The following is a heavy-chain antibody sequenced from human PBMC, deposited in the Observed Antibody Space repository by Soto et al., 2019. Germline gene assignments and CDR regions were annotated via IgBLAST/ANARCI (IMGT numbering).Heavy chain of an antibody. V-gene: IGHV1-18*01. J-gene: IGHJ5*02. Sequence: QVQLVQSGAEVKKPGASVKVSCKASGYTFTNYGISWVRQAPGQGLEWMGWINTYNGNTNHAQKLQGRVTMTTDTSTSTAYMALRSLRSDDTAVYYCARGVGARTYYNQYNCFDPWGQGTLVTVSS. D-gene: IGHD3-10*01. CDR1: GYTFTNYG. CDR3: ARGVGARTYYNQYNCFDP. CDR2: INTYNGNT.